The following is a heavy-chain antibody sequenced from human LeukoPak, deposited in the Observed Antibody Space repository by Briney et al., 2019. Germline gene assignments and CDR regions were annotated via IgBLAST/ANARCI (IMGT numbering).Heavy chain of an antibody. CDR3: AKGDAFSGDH. J-gene: IGHJ4*02. D-gene: IGHD3-16*01. Sequence: GGSLRLSCAVSGFTFSNFWMSGVRQAPGRGLAWVANIHPEGNEKYHVASVKGRFTISRDNAKNSLFLQMNGLRVEDTAVYYCAKGDAFSGDHWGQGTLVTVSP. V-gene: IGHV3-7*01. CDR1: GFTFSNFW. CDR2: IHPEGNEK.